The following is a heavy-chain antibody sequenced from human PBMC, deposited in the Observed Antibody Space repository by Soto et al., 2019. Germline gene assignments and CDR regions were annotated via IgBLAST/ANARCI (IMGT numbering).Heavy chain of an antibody. J-gene: IGHJ4*02. Sequence: SVKVSCKASGGTFSSYAISWVRQAPGQGLEWMGGIIPIFGTANYAQKLQGRVTITADESTSTAYMELSSLRSEDTAVYYCAYYDSSGPRAFDYWGQGTLVTVSS. CDR3: AYYDSSGPRAFDY. V-gene: IGHV1-69*13. CDR2: IIPIFGTA. CDR1: GGTFSSYA. D-gene: IGHD3-22*01.